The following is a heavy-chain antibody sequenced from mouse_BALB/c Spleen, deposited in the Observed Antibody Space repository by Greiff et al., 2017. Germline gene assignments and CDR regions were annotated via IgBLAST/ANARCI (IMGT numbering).Heavy chain of an antibody. D-gene: IGHD2-4*01. CDR1: GFNIKDTY. J-gene: IGHJ2*01. CDR2: IDPANGNT. V-gene: IGHV14-3*02. CDR3: AKEGDYDVLDD. Sequence: VQLQQSGAELVKPGASVKLSCTASGFNIKDTYMHWVKQRPEQGLEWIGRIDPANGNTNYDPKFQGKATITADTSSNTAYLQLSSLTSEDTAVYYCAKEGDYDVLDDWGQGTTLTVSS.